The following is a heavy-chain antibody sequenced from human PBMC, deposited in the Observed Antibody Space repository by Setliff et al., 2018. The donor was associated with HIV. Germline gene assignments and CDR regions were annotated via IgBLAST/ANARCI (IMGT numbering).Heavy chain of an antibody. CDR3: ARDYQPYYNFWSGPNWFDP. CDR1: GGSISSYY. J-gene: IGHJ5*02. D-gene: IGHD3-3*01. Sequence: PSETLSLTCTVSGGSISSYYWSWIRQPPGKGLEWIGYIYYSGSTNYNPSLKSRVTISVDTSKNQFSLKLSPVTAADTAVYYCARDYQPYYNFWSGPNWFDPWGQGTLVTVSS. CDR2: IYYSGST. V-gene: IGHV4-59*01.